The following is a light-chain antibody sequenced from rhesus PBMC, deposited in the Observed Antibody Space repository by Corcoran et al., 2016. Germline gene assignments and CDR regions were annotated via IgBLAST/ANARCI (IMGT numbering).Light chain of an antibody. CDR3: QQHNSYPYS. J-gene: IGKJ2*01. V-gene: IGKV1-33*02. Sequence: DIQMTQSPSSLSASVGDRVTITCQASQGISSWLAWYQQKHGKAPKLLIYAAFSLQSGVPSRFSGSGSVTDFTLTISSLQPEDFATYYCQQHNSYPYSFGQGTKVEIK. CDR1: QGISSW. CDR2: AAF.